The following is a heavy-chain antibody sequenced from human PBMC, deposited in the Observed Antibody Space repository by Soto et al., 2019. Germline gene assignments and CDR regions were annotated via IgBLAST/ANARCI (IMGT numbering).Heavy chain of an antibody. Sequence: SVKVSCKASGGTFSSYAISWVRQAPGQGLEWMGGIIPIFGTANYAQKFQGRVTITADESTSTAYMELSSLRSEDTAVYYCASVTNIVVDPNAFDIWGQGTMVTVSS. CDR2: IIPIFGTA. V-gene: IGHV1-69*13. J-gene: IGHJ3*02. D-gene: IGHD2-2*01. CDR3: ASVTNIVVDPNAFDI. CDR1: GGTFSSYA.